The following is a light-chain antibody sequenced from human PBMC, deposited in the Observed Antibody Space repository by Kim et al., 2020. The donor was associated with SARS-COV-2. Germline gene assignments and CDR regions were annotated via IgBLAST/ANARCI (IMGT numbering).Light chain of an antibody. CDR3: GADHGSGSNFVYV. CDR2: VGTGGIVG. V-gene: IGLV9-49*01. Sequence: CTRSSGYSNYKVDWYQQRPGKGPRFVMRVGTGGIVGSKGDGIPDRFSVLGSGLNRYLTIKNIQEEDESDYHCGADHGSGSNFVYVFATGTKVTVL. J-gene: IGLJ1*01. CDR1: SGYSNYK.